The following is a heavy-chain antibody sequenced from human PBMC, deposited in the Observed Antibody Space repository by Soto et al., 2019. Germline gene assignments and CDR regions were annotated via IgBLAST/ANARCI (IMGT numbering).Heavy chain of an antibody. CDR1: GYTFTSYD. CDR2: MNPNSGNT. J-gene: IGHJ5*02. V-gene: IGHV1-8*01. CDR3: ARGQRYSSSWGNWFDP. Sequence: QVQLVQSGAEVKKPGASVKVSCKASGYTFTSYDINWVRQATGQGLEWMGWMNPNSGNTGYAQKFKGRVTMTRNTSISTAYMELSSLRSEDTAVYYCARGQRYSSSWGNWFDPWGQGTLVTVSS. D-gene: IGHD6-13*01.